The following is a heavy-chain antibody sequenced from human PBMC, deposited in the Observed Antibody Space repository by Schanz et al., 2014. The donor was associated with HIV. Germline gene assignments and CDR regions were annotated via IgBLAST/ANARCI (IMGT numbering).Heavy chain of an antibody. CDR1: GFTFSNYD. CDR2: ISGSTGRT. CDR3: AKDGGGLRFYNWFDP. J-gene: IGHJ5*02. Sequence: VQLVESGGGVVQPGRSLRLSCAASGFTFSNYDMTWVRQAPGTGLEWVSSISGSTGRTYYAESVKGRFTISRDNSKNTLYLHMSSLRVEDTAVYYCAKDGGGLRFYNWFDPWGQGILVTVSS. D-gene: IGHD2-15*01. V-gene: IGHV3-23*04.